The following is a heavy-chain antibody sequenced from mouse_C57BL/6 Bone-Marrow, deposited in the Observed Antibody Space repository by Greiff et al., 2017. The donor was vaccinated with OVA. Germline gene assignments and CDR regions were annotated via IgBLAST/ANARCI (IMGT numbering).Heavy chain of an antibody. CDR2: INPNNGGT. CDR1: GYTFTDYY. CDR3: ARPIDTTVVDLDY. J-gene: IGHJ2*01. D-gene: IGHD1-1*01. V-gene: IGHV1-26*01. Sequence: VQLKQSGPELVKPGASVKISCKASGYTFTDYYMNWVKQSHGKSLEWIGDINPNNGGTSYNQKFKGKATLTVDKSSSTAYMELRSLTSEDSAVYYCARPIDTTVVDLDYWGQGTTLTVSS.